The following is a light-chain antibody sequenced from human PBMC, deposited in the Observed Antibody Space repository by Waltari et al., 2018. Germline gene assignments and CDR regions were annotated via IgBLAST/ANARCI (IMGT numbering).Light chain of an antibody. V-gene: IGLV3-25*03. CDR2: KDS. CDR1: ILPKQY. J-gene: IGLJ2*01. Sequence: SYELTQPPSVSVSPGQTTRITCSGDILPKQYAYWYQRKPGQAPVLVIYKDSERPSGFPDRFAGSSSGTIATLTISGVLAEDEAEYDCQSEDSSDTHPVIFGGGTKLTVL. CDR3: QSEDSSDTHPVI.